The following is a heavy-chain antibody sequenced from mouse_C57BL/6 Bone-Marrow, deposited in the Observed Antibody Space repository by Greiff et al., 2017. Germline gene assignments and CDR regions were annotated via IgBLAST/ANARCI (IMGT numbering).Heavy chain of an antibody. CDR3: ARRVITTVVATWDFDY. V-gene: IGHV5-17*01. J-gene: IGHJ2*01. Sequence: EVMLVESGGGLVKPGGSLKLSCAASGFTFSDYGMHWVRQAPEKGLEWVAYISSGSSTIYYADTVKGRFTISRDNAKNTLFLQRTSLRSEDTAMYYCARRVITTVVATWDFDYWGQGTTLTVSS. D-gene: IGHD1-1*01. CDR1: GFTFSDYG. CDR2: ISSGSSTI.